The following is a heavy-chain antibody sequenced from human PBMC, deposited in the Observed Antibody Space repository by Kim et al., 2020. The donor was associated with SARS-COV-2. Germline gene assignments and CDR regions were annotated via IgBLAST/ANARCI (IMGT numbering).Heavy chain of an antibody. D-gene: IGHD3-3*01. CDR1: GGSFSGYY. Sequence: SETLSLTCAVYGGSFSGYYWSWIRQPPGKVLEWIGEINHSGSTNYNPSLKSRVTMSVDTLKNWFSLRLSSVTAADTAVYYCARGRAGVVPSPILGIGPYYEYYAMDVWGRGTTVTVSS. CDR3: ARGRAGVVPSPILGIGPYYEYYAMDV. CDR2: INHSGST. J-gene: IGHJ6*02. V-gene: IGHV4-34*01.